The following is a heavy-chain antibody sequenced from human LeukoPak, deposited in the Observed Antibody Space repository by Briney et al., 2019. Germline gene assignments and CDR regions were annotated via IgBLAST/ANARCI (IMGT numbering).Heavy chain of an antibody. CDR2: IYYSGST. CDR1: GGSISSSSYY. Sequence: KPSETLSLTCTVSGGSISSSSYYWGWIRQPPGKGLEWIGSIYYSGSTYYNPSLKSRVTISVDTSKNQFSLKLSSVTAADTAVYYCARQFPYSSRPFIWGQGTLVTVSS. V-gene: IGHV4-39*01. D-gene: IGHD6-13*01. CDR3: ARQFPYSSRPFI. J-gene: IGHJ4*02.